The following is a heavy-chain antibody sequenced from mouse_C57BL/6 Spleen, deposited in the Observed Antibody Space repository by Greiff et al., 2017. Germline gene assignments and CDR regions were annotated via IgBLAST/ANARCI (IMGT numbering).Heavy chain of an antibody. CDR1: GYTFTSYW. CDR3: ARYSNYVYYFDY. CDR2: IYPGSGST. J-gene: IGHJ2*01. D-gene: IGHD2-5*01. V-gene: IGHV1-55*01. Sequence: QVPLQPPGAELVKPGASVKMSCKASGYTFTSYWITWVKQRPGQGLEWIGDIYPGSGSTNYNEKFKSKATLTVDTSSSTAYMKLSSLTSEDSAVYYCARYSNYVYYFDYWGQGTTLTVSS.